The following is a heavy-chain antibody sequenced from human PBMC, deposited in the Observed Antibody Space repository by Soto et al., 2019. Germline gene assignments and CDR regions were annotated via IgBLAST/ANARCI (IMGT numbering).Heavy chain of an antibody. D-gene: IGHD1-26*01. CDR1: GGSFSGYY. J-gene: IGHJ4*02. V-gene: IGHV4-34*01. CDR3: AKRRGSYYEAYFDY. CDR2: INHSGST. Sequence: SETLSLTCAVYGGSFSGYYWSWIRQPPGKGLEWIGEINHSGSTNYNPSLKSRVTISVDTSKNQFSLKLSSVTAADTAVYYCAKRRGSYYEAYFDYWGQGTRVTVSS.